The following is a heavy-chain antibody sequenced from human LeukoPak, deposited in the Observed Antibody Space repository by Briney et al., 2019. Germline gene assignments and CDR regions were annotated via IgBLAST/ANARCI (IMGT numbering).Heavy chain of an antibody. Sequence: GGSLRLSCAASGFTFSDYYMSWIRQAPGKGLEWVSYISSSGSTIYYADSVKGQFTISRDNAKNSLYLQMNSLRAEDTAVYYCARPGHYGSGSYLPTINYYGMDVWGQGTTVTVSS. J-gene: IGHJ6*02. D-gene: IGHD3-10*01. V-gene: IGHV3-11*01. CDR2: ISSSGSTI. CDR1: GFTFSDYY. CDR3: ARPGHYGSGSYLPTINYYGMDV.